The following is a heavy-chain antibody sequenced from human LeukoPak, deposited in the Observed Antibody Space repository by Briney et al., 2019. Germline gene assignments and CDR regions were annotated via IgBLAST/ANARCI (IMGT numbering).Heavy chain of an antibody. CDR1: GYTFTSYD. Sequence: ASVKVSCKASGYTFTSYDINWVRQATGQGLEWMGWINPNSGGTNYAQKFQGRVTMTRDTSISTAYTELSGLRSDDTAVYYCAREVGMLGDDYWGQGTLVTVSS. V-gene: IGHV1-2*02. J-gene: IGHJ4*02. CDR2: INPNSGGT. D-gene: IGHD3-10*02. CDR3: AREVGMLGDDY.